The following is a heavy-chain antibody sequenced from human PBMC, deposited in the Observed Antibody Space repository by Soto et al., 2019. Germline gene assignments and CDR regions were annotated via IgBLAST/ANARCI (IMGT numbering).Heavy chain of an antibody. Sequence: QVQLVQSGAEVKKPGASVKVSCTASGYTFTSYGISWVRQAPGQGLEWMGWISAYNGNTNYAQKLQGRVTMTTDTSTSTGYMELRSLRSDDTTVYYGARDLAYDILPGCSQREGFDPWGQGTLVTVSS. CDR3: ARDLAYDILPGCSQREGFDP. J-gene: IGHJ5*02. CDR1: GYTFTSYG. V-gene: IGHV1-18*01. CDR2: ISAYNGNT. D-gene: IGHD3-9*01.